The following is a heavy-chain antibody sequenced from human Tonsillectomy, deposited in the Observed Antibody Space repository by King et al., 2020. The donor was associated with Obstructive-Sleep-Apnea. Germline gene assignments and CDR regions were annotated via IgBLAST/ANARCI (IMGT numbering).Heavy chain of an antibody. CDR1: GFTFSTYT. Sequence: QLVQSGGGVVQPGGSLKLSCAASGFTFSTYTMYWVRQAPGKGLEWVSLISYDGGYKFYGDSVKGRFTISRDNSQNNLSLQMNSLRAEDTALYYCARENYNDYPLVYGMDVWGQGTTVTVSS. CDR2: ISYDGGYK. CDR3: ARENYNDYPLVYGMDV. D-gene: IGHD4-11*01. V-gene: IGHV3-30*04. J-gene: IGHJ6*02.